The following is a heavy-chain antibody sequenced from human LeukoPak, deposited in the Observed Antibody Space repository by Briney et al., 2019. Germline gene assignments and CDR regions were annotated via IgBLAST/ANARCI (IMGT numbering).Heavy chain of an antibody. CDR1: GFTFSSYG. CDR2: IRYDGSNK. CDR3: AKLIQLERSVDAFDI. Sequence: PGGSLRLSCAASGFTFSSYGMHWVRQAPGKGLEWVAFIRYDGSNKYYADSVKGRFTISRDNSKNTLYLQMNSLRAEDTAAYYCAKLIQLERSVDAFDIWGQGTMVTVSS. D-gene: IGHD1-1*01. J-gene: IGHJ3*02. V-gene: IGHV3-30*02.